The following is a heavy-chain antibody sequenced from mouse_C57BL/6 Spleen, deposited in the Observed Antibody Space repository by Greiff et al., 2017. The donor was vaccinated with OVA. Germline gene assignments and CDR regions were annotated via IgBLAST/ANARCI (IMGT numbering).Heavy chain of an antibody. D-gene: IGHD2-10*01. CDR3: ARGAYSYWYFDV. CDR1: GYTFTSYW. Sequence: QVQLQQPGAELVMPGASVKRGVKSSGYTFTSYWMHWVKQRPGQGLEWIGEIDPSDSYTNYNQKFKGKSTLTVDKSSSTAYMQLSSLTSEDSAVYYCARGAYSYWYFDVWGTGTTVTVSS. V-gene: IGHV1-69*01. J-gene: IGHJ1*03. CDR2: IDPSDSYT.